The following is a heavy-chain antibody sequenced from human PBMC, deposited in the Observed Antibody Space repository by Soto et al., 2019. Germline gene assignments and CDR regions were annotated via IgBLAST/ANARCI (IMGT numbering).Heavy chain of an antibody. J-gene: IGHJ4*02. D-gene: IGHD5-12*01. CDR2: IKQDGSEK. V-gene: IGHV3-7*01. CDR3: ARIVGSSGYDCRLDY. CDR1: GFTVSSYW. Sequence: EVQLVESGGGLVQPGGSLRLSCAASGFTVSSYWMSWVRQARGKGLEWVANIKQDGSEKKYVDSVKGRFTISRDNAKNSLYLQVNRLRAEDTAVYYWARIVGSSGYDCRLDYWGQGPLVTVSS.